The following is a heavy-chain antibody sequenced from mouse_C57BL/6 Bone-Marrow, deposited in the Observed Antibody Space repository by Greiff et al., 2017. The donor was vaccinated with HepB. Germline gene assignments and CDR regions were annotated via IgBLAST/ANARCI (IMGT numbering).Heavy chain of an antibody. CDR2: IDPSDSYT. J-gene: IGHJ4*01. V-gene: IGHV1-69*01. CDR1: GYTFTSYW. CDR3: VKMSATGAMDY. Sequence: QVQLQQPGAELVMPGASVKLSCKASGYTFTSYWMHWVKQRPGPGLEWIGEIDPSDSYTNYNQKFKGKSTLTVDKSSSTAYMQLSSLTSEDSAVYYCVKMSATGAMDYWGQGTSVTVSS. D-gene: IGHD1-1*01.